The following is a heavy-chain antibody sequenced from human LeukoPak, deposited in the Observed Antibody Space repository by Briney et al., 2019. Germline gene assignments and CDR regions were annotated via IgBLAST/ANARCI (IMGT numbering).Heavy chain of an antibody. CDR3: ARDYYDSSGYVDY. Sequence: SETLSLTCTVSGGAISSSSYYWGWIRQPPGKGLEGIGSIDYSGSTYYNPSLKSRVTISVNTSKTQFSLKLSSVTAADTAVYYCARDYYDSSGYVDYWGQGTLVTVSS. J-gene: IGHJ4*02. V-gene: IGHV4-39*07. D-gene: IGHD3-22*01. CDR2: IDYSGST. CDR1: GGAISSSSYY.